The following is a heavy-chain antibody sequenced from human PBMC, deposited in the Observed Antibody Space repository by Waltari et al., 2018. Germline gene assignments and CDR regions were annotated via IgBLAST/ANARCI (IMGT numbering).Heavy chain of an antibody. V-gene: IGHV3-30-3*01. CDR3: ARDWRYYTGPDY. J-gene: IGHJ4*02. D-gene: IGHD3-3*01. CDR2: ISVDGNKS. CDR1: EFTFINSA. Sequence: QVQLVESGGGVVQPGRSLRLSCAASEFTFINSAFHWVRQAPGKGLEWVSAISVDGNKSVYADSVKGRFTISRDNSKNTVYLQLNSLKPDDTAMYYCARDWRYYTGPDYWGQGTLVAVSS.